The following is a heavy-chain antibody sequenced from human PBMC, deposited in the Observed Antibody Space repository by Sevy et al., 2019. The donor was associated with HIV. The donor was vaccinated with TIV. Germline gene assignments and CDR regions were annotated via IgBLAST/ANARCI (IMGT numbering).Heavy chain of an antibody. J-gene: IGHJ6*04. CDR2: ISYDGSNK. CDR3: AREHWNPRVGGMDV. V-gene: IGHV3-30-3*01. CDR1: GFTFSSYA. Sequence: GGSLRLSCAASGFTFSSYAMHWVRQAPGKGLEWVEVISYDGSNKYYADSVKGRFTISRDNSKNTLYLQMNSLRAEDTAVYYCAREHWNPRVGGMDVWGKGTTVTVSS. D-gene: IGHD1-1*01.